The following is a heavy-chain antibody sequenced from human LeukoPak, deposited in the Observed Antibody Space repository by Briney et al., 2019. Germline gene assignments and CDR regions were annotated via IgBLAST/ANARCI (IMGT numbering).Heavy chain of an antibody. V-gene: IGHV1-8*03. CDR3: ARAGGPIMGATRGDY. CDR1: GYTFTSYD. J-gene: IGHJ4*02. Sequence: ASVKVSCKASGYTFTSYDINWVRQDTGQGLEWMGWMNPNSGNTGYAQKFQGRVTITRNTSISTAYMELSSLRSEDTAVYYCARAGGPIMGATRGDYCGQGTLVTVSS. D-gene: IGHD1-26*01. CDR2: MNPNSGNT.